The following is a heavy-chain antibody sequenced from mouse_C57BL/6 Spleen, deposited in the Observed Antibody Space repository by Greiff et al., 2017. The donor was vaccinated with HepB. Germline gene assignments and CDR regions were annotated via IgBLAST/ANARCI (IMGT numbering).Heavy chain of an antibody. J-gene: IGHJ4*01. CDR3: ARWDWVYYYAMDY. CDR2: INPNNGGT. D-gene: IGHD4-1*01. Sequence: EVQLQQSGPELVKPGASVKIPCKASGYTFTDYNMDWVKQSHGKSLEWIGDINPNNGGTIYNQKFKGKATLTVDKSSSTAYMELRSLTSEDTAVYYCARWDWVYYYAMDYWGQGTSVTVSS. V-gene: IGHV1-18*01. CDR1: GYTFTDYN.